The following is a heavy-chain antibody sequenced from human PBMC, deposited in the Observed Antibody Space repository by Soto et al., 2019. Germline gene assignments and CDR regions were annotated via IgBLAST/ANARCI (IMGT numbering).Heavy chain of an antibody. CDR2: IYYSGST. Sequence: SETLSLTCAVSGGSISSGGYYWSWIRQPPGKGLEWIGYIYYSGSTYYNPSLKSRVTISVDTSKSQFSLKLSSVTAADTAVYYCARQELVDTAMDLFDYWGQGTLVTVPQ. CDR3: ARQELVDTAMDLFDY. D-gene: IGHD5-18*01. CDR1: GGSISSGGYY. V-gene: IGHV4-39*01. J-gene: IGHJ4*02.